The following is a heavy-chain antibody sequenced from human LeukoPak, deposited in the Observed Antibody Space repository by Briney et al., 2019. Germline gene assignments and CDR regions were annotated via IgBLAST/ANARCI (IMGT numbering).Heavy chain of an antibody. CDR1: GFTFSSYS. D-gene: IGHD3-3*01. CDR3: ARGSGYYNSHYYMDV. CDR2: ISSSSSYI. V-gene: IGHV3-21*01. Sequence: GGSLRLSCAASGFTFSSYSMNWVRQAPGKGLEWVSSISSSSSYIYYADSVKGRFTISRDNAKNSLYLQMNSLRAEDTAVYYCARGSGYYNSHYYMDVWGKGTTVTVSS. J-gene: IGHJ6*03.